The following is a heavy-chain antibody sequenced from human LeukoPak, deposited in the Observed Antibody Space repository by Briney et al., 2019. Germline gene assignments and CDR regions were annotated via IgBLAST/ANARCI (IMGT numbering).Heavy chain of an antibody. CDR2: IYHSGST. CDR3: ARDSGTTGEVKFDP. D-gene: IGHD3-10*01. CDR1: GGSISSSNW. J-gene: IGHJ5*02. V-gene: IGHV4-4*02. Sequence: SGTLSLTCAVSGGSISSSNWWSWVRQPPGKGLEWIGEIYHSGSTNYNPSLKSRVTISVDKSKNQFCLKLSSVTAADTAVYYCARDSGTTGEVKFDPWGQGTLVTVSS.